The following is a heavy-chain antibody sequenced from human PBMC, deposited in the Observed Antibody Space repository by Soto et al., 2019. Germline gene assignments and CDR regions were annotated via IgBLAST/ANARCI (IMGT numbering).Heavy chain of an antibody. J-gene: IGHJ6*02. CDR2: IRSKANSYAT. Sequence: EVQLVESGGGLVQPGGSLKLSCAASGFTFSGSAMHWVRQASGKGLEWVGRIRSKANSYATAYAASVKGRFTISRDDSKNTAYLQMNSLKTEDTAVYYCTIGDYDSSGYDYYYYGMDVWGQGTTVTVSS. V-gene: IGHV3-73*02. CDR3: TIGDYDSSGYDYYYYGMDV. D-gene: IGHD3-22*01. CDR1: GFTFSGSA.